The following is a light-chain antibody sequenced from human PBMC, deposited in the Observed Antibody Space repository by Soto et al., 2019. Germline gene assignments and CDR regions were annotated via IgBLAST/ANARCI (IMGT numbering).Light chain of an antibody. Sequence: DLQMTQSPSSLSASVGDRVTITCRASQSIRSSLNWYQQKPGKAPNLLIYAASSLQGGVPSRFSGSGSGTDFTLTISSLQPEDFATYYCQQSYNSLWTFGQGTKVEIK. V-gene: IGKV1-39*01. CDR2: AAS. CDR3: QQSYNSLWT. J-gene: IGKJ1*01. CDR1: QSIRSS.